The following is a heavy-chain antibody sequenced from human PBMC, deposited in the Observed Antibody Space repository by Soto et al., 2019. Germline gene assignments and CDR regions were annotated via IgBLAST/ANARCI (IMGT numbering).Heavy chain of an antibody. D-gene: IGHD1-7*01. J-gene: IGHJ3*02. V-gene: IGHV3-23*01. CDR3: AKEAGTRGGGAVDI. CDR2: ISGSGGTT. Sequence: EVQLLESGGGLVQPRGSPRLSCEASGFTFSSYAMSWVRQAPGKGLEWVSGISGSGGTTYYADSVKGRFTISRDNYKNTLYLQMNTLRAEDTAVYNCAKEAGTRGGGAVDIWGQWTMVPVSS. CDR1: GFTFSSYA.